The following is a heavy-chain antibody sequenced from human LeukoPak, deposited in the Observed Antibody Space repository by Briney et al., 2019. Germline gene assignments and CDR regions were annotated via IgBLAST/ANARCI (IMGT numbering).Heavy chain of an antibody. CDR2: IVGTTGDT. CDR1: GFPFSSYS. J-gene: IGHJ4*02. V-gene: IGHV3-23*01. D-gene: IGHD6-13*01. CDR3: VKDLSSWLPGVFDY. Sequence: GGSLRLSCAASGFPFSSYSMSWVRQAPGKGLEWVSGIVGTTGDTYYADSVMGRFTISRDKSKNTLYLEMNSLRAEDTAVYYCVKDLSSWLPGVFDYWGQGTLVTVSS.